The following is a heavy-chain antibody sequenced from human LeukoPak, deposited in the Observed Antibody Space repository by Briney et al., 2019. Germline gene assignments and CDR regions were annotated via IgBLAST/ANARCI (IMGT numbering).Heavy chain of an antibody. CDR3: ARDPHIVVVPAAVRYYYYGMDV. V-gene: IGHV1-18*01. CDR2: ISAYNGNT. Sequence: ASVKVSCKASGYTFTSYGISWVRQAPGQGLEWMGWISAYNGNTNYAQKLRGRVTMTTDTSTSTAYMELRSLRSDDTAVYYCARDPHIVVVPAAVRYYYYGMDVWGQGTTVTVSS. CDR1: GYTFTSYG. J-gene: IGHJ6*02. D-gene: IGHD2-2*01.